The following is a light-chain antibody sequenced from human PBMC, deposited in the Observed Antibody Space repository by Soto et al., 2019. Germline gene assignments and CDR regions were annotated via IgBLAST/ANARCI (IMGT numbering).Light chain of an antibody. V-gene: IGLV2-14*01. CDR2: DVS. CDR1: SSDVGGHRY. Sequence: QSALTQPASVSGSPGQSITLSCTGTSSDVGGHRYVSWYQQHPGKAPKLMIYDVSNRPSGVSNRFSGSKSGNTASLTISGLQADDEADYYCSSYTTTNTWVFGGGTKLTVL. J-gene: IGLJ3*02. CDR3: SSYTTTNTWV.